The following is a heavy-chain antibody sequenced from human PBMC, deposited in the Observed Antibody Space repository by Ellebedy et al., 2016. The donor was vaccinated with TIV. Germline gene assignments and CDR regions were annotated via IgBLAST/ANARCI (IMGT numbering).Heavy chain of an antibody. J-gene: IGHJ5*02. V-gene: IGHV5-51*01. D-gene: IGHD3-3*01. CDR2: IFPGDSDT. CDR1: GYSFTSYW. CDR3: ARREYQRYYDFWSGNYPNNWFDP. Sequence: PGGSLRLSCKGSGYSFTSYWSGWVRQMPGKGLEWMEIIFPGDSDTRYTPSFQGQVTISADKSISTAYLQWSSLKASDTAMYYRARREYQRYYDFWSGNYPNNWFDPWGQGTLVTVSS.